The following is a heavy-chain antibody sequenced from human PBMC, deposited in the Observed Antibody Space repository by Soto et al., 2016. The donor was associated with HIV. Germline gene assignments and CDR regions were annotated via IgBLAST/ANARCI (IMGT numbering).Heavy chain of an antibody. CDR3: AREDIVVVPAAMPAFDI. CDR1: GYTFTGYY. J-gene: IGHJ3*02. CDR2: INPNSGGT. V-gene: IGHV1-2*02. Sequence: QVQLVQSGAEVKKPGASVKVSCKASGYTFTGYYMHWVRQAPGQGLEWMGWINPNSGGTNYAQKFQGRVTMTRDTSISTAYMELSRLRSDDTAVYYCAREDIVVVPAAMPAFDIWGQGTMVTVSS. D-gene: IGHD2-2*01.